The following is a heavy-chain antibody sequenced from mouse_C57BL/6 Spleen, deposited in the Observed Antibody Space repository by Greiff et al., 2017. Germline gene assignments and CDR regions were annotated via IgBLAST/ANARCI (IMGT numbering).Heavy chain of an antibody. D-gene: IGHD3-2*02. V-gene: IGHV1-64*01. J-gene: IGHJ3*01. CDR2: IHPNSGST. Sequence: QVQLQQPGAELVKPGASVKLSCKASGYTFTSYWMHWVKQSPGQGLEWIGMIHPNSGSTNYNEKFKSKATLTVDKSSSTAYMQLSSLTAENAADYYCARRDSSGWAYGGQETLVTVAA. CDR3: ARRDSSGWAY. CDR1: GYTFTSYW.